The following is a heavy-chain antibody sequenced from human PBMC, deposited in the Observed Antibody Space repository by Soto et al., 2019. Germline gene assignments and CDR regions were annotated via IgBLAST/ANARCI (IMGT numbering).Heavy chain of an antibody. CDR2: ISYDGSNK. D-gene: IGHD5-18*01. V-gene: IGHV3-30*18. J-gene: IGHJ6*02. Sequence: QVQLVESGGGVVQPGRSLRLSCAASGFTFSSYGMHWVRQAPGKGLEWVAVISYDGSNKYYADSVKGRFTISRDNSKTTLYLQMNSLRAEDTAVYYCAKEQPSGRGYSYTGGYYYGMDVWGQGTTVTVSS. CDR3: AKEQPSGRGYSYTGGYYYGMDV. CDR1: GFTFSSYG.